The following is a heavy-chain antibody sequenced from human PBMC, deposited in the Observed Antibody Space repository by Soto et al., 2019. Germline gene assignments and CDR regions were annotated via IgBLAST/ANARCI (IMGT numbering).Heavy chain of an antibody. V-gene: IGHV3-23*01. CDR2: ISGTGGST. CDR3: AKEMTRGDYLFDS. CDR1: GFTFTSYA. D-gene: IGHD3-22*01. J-gene: IGHJ4*02. Sequence: EVQLLQSGGGLVQPGGSLRLSCAASGFTFTSYAMSWVRQAPGKGLEWVSTISGTGGSTYYPDSVKGRFTISRDNSENTVYLQMNSLRAEDAAVYYCAKEMTRGDYLFDSWGQGTLVTVSS.